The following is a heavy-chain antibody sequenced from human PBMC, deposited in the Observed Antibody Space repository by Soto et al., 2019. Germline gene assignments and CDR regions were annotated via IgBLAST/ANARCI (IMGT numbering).Heavy chain of an antibody. CDR3: APLSVSLSGPYGIHV. D-gene: IGHD2-15*01. CDR2: MFYSGLT. Sequence: SETLSLTCSVSGYSVTSSDYYWAWIRQPPGKGLEWIGSMFYSGLTYYNPSLKSRVTLSVDTSKNQFSVRLNSVTAPDTAVYYCAPLSVSLSGPYGIHVWGQGTTVTVSS. J-gene: IGHJ6*02. V-gene: IGHV4-39*01. CDR1: GYSVTSSDYY.